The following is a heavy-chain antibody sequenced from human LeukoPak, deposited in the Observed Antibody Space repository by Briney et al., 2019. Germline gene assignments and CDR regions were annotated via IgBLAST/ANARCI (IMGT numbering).Heavy chain of an antibody. Sequence: GGSLRLSCEVSGXSVRGSYMSWVRQAPGKGLEWVSVIYSGDRTYYAESVKGRFTISRDTSKNTLYLQMNNLRADDTARYYCTRDLTGTTWSENDYWGQGTLVTISS. CDR3: TRDLTGTTWSENDY. CDR1: GXSVRGSY. J-gene: IGHJ4*02. V-gene: IGHV3-53*01. CDR2: IYSGDRT. D-gene: IGHD6-13*01.